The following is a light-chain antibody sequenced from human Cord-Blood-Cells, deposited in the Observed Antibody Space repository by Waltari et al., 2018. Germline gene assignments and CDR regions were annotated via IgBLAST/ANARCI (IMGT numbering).Light chain of an antibody. Sequence: QSALTQPASVSGSPGQSITIPCTGTSCHVGGSNYVPCYQQHPGKAPKLMIYDVSNRPSGVSNRFSGSKSGNTASLTISGLQAEDEADYYCSSYTSSSTLAVFGGGTQLTVL. J-gene: IGLJ7*01. CDR1: SCHVGGSNY. CDR3: SSYTSSSTLAV. CDR2: DVS. V-gene: IGLV2-14*01.